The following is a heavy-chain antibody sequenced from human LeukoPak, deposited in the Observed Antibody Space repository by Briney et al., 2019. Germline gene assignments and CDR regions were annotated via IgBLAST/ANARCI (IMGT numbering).Heavy chain of an antibody. CDR3: ARDLPYYYDSSGYADAFDI. Sequence: SVKVSCKASGGTFSSYAISWVRQAPGQGLEWMGRIIPILGIANYAQKFQGRVTITADKSTSTAYMELSSLRSEDTAVYYCARDLPYYYDSSGYADAFDIWGQGTMVTVSS. J-gene: IGHJ3*02. CDR2: IIPILGIA. D-gene: IGHD3-22*01. V-gene: IGHV1-69*04. CDR1: GGTFSSYA.